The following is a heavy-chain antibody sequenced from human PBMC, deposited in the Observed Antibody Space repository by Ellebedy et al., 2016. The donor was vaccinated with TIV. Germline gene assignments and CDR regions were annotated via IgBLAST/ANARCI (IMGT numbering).Heavy chain of an antibody. Sequence: GESLKISCAVSGFTFTSYGMHWVRQPPGKGLEWVAFIWYDGSNKYYADSVKGRFTISRDNSKNTLYLQMNSLRAEDTAVYYCARDLGYSYGYYGMDVWGQGTTVTVSS. CDR1: GFTFTSYG. CDR2: IWYDGSNK. CDR3: ARDLGYSYGYYGMDV. J-gene: IGHJ6*02. D-gene: IGHD5-18*01. V-gene: IGHV3-33*08.